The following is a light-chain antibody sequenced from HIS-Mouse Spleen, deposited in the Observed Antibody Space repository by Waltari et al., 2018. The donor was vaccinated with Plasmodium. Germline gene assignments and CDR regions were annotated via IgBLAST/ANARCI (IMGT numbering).Light chain of an antibody. CDR2: WAS. J-gene: IGKJ2*01. V-gene: IGKV4-1*01. CDR1: QSVLYSSNNKNY. Sequence: DIVMTQSHDSLAVSLGERATINCKSNQSVLYSSNNKNYLAWYQQKPGQPPKLLIYWASTRESGVPDRFSGSGSGTDFTLTISSLQAEDVAVYYCQQYYSTPYTFGQGTKLEIK. CDR3: QQYYSTPYT.